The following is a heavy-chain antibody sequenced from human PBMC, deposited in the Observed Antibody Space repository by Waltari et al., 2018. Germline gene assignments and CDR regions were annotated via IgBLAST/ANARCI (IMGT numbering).Heavy chain of an antibody. V-gene: IGHV4-39*01. Sequence: QLQLQESGPGLVKPSETMSLTCTVSGGSISSSSYYWGWNRQPPGKGLGWIGSIYYSGSTYYNPSLKSRVTISVDTSKNQFSLKLSSVTAADTAVYYCARPRIAVAGEFDYWGQGTLVTVSS. D-gene: IGHD6-19*01. CDR1: GGSISSSSYY. J-gene: IGHJ4*02. CDR2: IYYSGST. CDR3: ARPRIAVAGEFDY.